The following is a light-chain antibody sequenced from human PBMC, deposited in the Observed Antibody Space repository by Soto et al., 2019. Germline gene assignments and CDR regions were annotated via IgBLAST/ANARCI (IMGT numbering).Light chain of an antibody. J-gene: IGKJ1*01. CDR1: QSVSSN. V-gene: IGKV3-15*01. CDR2: GAS. CDR3: QQYNNWPHWT. Sequence: IVMTQSPATLCVSPGERATLSCRSSQSVSSNLAWYQQQPGQAPRLLIYGASTRATGLPARFSGSGSGTEFTLTISSLQSEDFAVYYCQQYNNWPHWTFGQGTKVDIK.